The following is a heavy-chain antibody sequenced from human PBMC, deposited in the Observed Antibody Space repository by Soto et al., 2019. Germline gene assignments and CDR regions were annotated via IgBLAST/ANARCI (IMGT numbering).Heavy chain of an antibody. Sequence: PSQTLSLTCAISVDSVSSNSAAWNWIRQSPSRGLEWLGRTYYRSKWYNDYAVSVKSRITINPDTSRNQFSLQLNSVTPEDTAVYYCARDAQNCSSTSCYDYYYGMDVWGQGTTVTVSS. CDR3: ARDAQNCSSTSCYDYYYGMDV. D-gene: IGHD2-2*01. V-gene: IGHV6-1*01. J-gene: IGHJ6*02. CDR1: VDSVSSNSAA. CDR2: TYYRSKWYN.